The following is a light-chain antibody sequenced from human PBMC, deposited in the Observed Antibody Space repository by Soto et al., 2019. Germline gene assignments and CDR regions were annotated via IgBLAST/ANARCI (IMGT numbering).Light chain of an antibody. CDR3: QQSYTSPYT. CDR2: GSF. V-gene: IGKV1-39*01. Sequence: DIQMTQSPSSLSVSVGDRVTITCRASQSISSFLHWFQQKPGKAPNLLIFGSFNLQSGVPSRFSGSGSGTDFTLTITSLQPEDSATYYCQQSYTSPYTFGQGTKVEIK. J-gene: IGKJ2*01. CDR1: QSISSF.